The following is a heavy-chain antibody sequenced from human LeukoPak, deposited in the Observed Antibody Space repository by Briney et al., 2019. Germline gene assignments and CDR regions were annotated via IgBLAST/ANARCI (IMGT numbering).Heavy chain of an antibody. CDR3: ARSAYYFDY. Sequence: GGSLRLSCAASGFTLRNYWMHWVRQAPGKGLVWVSRINSDGSSTSYADSVKGRFTISRDNAKNSLYLQMNSLGAEDTAVYYCARSAYYFDYWGQGTLVTVSS. CDR2: INSDGSST. CDR1: GFTLRNYW. V-gene: IGHV3-74*01. J-gene: IGHJ4*02. D-gene: IGHD2-15*01.